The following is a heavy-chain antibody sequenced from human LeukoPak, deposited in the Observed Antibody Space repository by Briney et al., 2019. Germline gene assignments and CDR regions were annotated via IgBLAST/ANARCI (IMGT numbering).Heavy chain of an antibody. CDR2: ITSGGSDI. CDR1: GFTFSGSA. Sequence: GGSLRLSCTASGFTFSGSAMHWVRQAPGKGLEWVSFITSGGSDIDYADSVRGRFTISRDNANNTLFLQMDSLRVEDTAVYYCARSRTYDDRDYWGQGTLVTVSS. J-gene: IGHJ4*02. CDR3: ARSRTYDDRDY. V-gene: IGHV3-48*01. D-gene: IGHD3-3*01.